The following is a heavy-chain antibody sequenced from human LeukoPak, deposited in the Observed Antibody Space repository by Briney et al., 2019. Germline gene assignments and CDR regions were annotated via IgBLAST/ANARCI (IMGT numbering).Heavy chain of an antibody. V-gene: IGHV3-7*01. J-gene: IGHJ4*02. D-gene: IGHD6-13*01. Sequence: HPGGSLRLSCAASGFTFTTYWMSWVRQAPEKGLEWVANIKEDGSEIHYVDSVKGRFTISRDNAENSLYLQMDSLRAEDTAVYYCARDQFVAASTGGWGQGTLVTVSS. CDR3: ARDQFVAASTGG. CDR1: GFTFTTYW. CDR2: IKEDGSEI.